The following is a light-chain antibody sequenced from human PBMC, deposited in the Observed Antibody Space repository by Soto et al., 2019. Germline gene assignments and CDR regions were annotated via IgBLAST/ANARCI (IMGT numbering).Light chain of an antibody. V-gene: IGLV2-23*01. Sequence: QSVLTQPASVSGSPGQSITISCTGTSSDAGNYNFVSWYQQHPGKAPKVIIYEDSTRPSGVSNRLSGSKSGNTASLTISGLKAEDEADYYCCSYAGSSTSWVFGGGTKLTVL. CDR1: SSDAGNYNF. J-gene: IGLJ3*02. CDR2: EDS. CDR3: CSYAGSSTSWV.